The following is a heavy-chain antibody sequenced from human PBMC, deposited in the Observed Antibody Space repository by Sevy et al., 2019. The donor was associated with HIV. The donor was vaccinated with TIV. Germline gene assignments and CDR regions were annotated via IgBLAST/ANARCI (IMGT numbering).Heavy chain of an antibody. CDR1: GFTFSSYA. CDR2: ISYDGSSK. CDR3: ARAVEPDYDYLDMDV. J-gene: IGHJ6*02. Sequence: GGSLRLSCAASGFTFSSYAMHWVRQAPRKGLERVAVISYDGSSKYYADSVKGRFTISRDNSKNTLYLQMDGLRADDTVLYFCARAVEPDYDYLDMDVWGQGTTVTVSS. V-gene: IGHV3-30-3*01.